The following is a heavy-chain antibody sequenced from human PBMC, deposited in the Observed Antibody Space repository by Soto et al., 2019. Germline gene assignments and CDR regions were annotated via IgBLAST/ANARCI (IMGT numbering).Heavy chain of an antibody. J-gene: IGHJ5*02. V-gene: IGHV3-30-3*01. CDR1: GFTFSSYA. D-gene: IGHD3-10*01. Sequence: GGSLRLSCAASGFTFSSYAMHWVRQAPGKGLEWVAVISYDGSNKYYADSVKGRFTISRDNSKNTLYLQMNSLRAEDTAVYYCARDWGGLLWFGELFSNWFDPWGQGTLVTVSS. CDR3: ARDWGGLLWFGELFSNWFDP. CDR2: ISYDGSNK.